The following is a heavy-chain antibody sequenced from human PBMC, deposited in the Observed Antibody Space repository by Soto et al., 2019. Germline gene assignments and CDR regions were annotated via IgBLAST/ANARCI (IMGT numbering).Heavy chain of an antibody. D-gene: IGHD3-3*01. CDR1: GFTFSSYA. CDR2: ISGSGGST. Sequence: GGSLRLSCAASGFTFSSYAMSWVRQAPGKGLEWVSAISGSGGSTYYADSVKGRFTISRDNSKNTLYLQMNNLRAEDTAVYYCAKGLRFLEWFSSDYYYGMDVWGQGTKVTVSS. J-gene: IGHJ6*02. V-gene: IGHV3-23*01. CDR3: AKGLRFLEWFSSDYYYGMDV.